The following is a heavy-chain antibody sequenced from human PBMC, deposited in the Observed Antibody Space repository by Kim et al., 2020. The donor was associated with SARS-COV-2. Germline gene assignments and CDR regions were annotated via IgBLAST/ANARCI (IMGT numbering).Heavy chain of an antibody. CDR3: ARHLVTMVRGVMNYYYGMDV. Sequence: GESLKISCKGSGYSFTSYWISWVRQMPGKGLEWMGRIDPSDSYTNYSPSFQGHVTISADKSISTAYLQWSSLKASDTAMYYCARHLVTMVRGVMNYYYGMDVWGQGTTVTVSS. J-gene: IGHJ6*02. CDR2: IDPSDSYT. CDR1: GYSFTSYW. D-gene: IGHD3-10*01. V-gene: IGHV5-10-1*01.